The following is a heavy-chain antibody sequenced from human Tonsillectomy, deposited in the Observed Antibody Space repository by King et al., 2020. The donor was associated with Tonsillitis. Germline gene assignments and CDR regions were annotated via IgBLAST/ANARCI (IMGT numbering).Heavy chain of an antibody. CDR3: ASLVKDYTTQSYYMDV. D-gene: IGHD3-16*01. V-gene: IGHV4-4*02. CDR2: VYHSGST. J-gene: IGHJ6*03. Sequence: LQLQESGPGLVKPSGTLSLTCAVSSGSISSSNWWSWVRQPPGKGLEWIGEVYHSGSTTYNPPLRSRVTMSVDKSKNQFSLKLSSVTAADTAVYYCASLVKDYTTQSYYMDVWGKGTTVTVSS. CDR1: SGSISSSNW.